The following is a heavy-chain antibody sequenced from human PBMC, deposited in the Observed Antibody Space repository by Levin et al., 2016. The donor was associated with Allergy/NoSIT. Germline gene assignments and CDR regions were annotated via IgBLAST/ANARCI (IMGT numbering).Heavy chain of an antibody. Sequence: VRQAPGKGLEWVAVISYDGSNKYYADSVKGRFTISRDNSKNTLYLQMNSLRTEDTAVYYCARDGNYYGSGMAWYYYGMDVWGQGTTVTVSS. CDR2: ISYDGSNK. CDR3: ARDGNYYGSGMAWYYYGMDV. V-gene: IGHV3-30*04. D-gene: IGHD3-10*01. J-gene: IGHJ6*02.